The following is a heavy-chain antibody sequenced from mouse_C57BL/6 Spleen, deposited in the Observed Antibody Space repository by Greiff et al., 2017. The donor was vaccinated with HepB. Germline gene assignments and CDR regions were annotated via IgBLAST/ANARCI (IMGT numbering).Heavy chain of an antibody. CDR2: INPNNGGT. D-gene: IGHD1-1*01. CDR1: GYTFTDYN. V-gene: IGHV1-22*01. J-gene: IGHJ3*01. CDR3: AREGKVAYGSSPAWFAY. Sequence: EVQLQESGPELVKPGASVKMSCKASGYTFTDYNMHWVKQSHGKSLEWIGYINPNNGGTSYNQKFKGKATLTVNKSSSTAYMELRSLTSEDSAVYYCAREGKVAYGSSPAWFAYWGQGTLVTVSA.